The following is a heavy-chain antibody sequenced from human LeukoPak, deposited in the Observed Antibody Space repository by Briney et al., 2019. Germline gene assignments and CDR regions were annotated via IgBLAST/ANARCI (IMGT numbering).Heavy chain of an antibody. CDR1: GFTFSDSW. J-gene: IGHJ6*02. CDR2: MNQDGSEK. V-gene: IGHV3-7*01. CDR3: ATYTHWVAGDV. Sequence: GGSLRLSCAASGFTFSDSWMSWVRQAPGKGLEWGANMNQDGSEKDYVDPVKGRFTISRDNARNSLYLQMGSLRAEDTAVYYCATYTHWVAGDVWGQGTTVTVSS. D-gene: IGHD3-16*01.